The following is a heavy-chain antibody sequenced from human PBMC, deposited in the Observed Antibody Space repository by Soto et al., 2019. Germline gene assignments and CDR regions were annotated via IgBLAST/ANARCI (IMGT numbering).Heavy chain of an antibody. CDR3: ARQGGVSYGTRWFDP. V-gene: IGHV5-51*01. CDR2: IYPGDSDT. D-gene: IGHD5-18*01. Sequence: GESLKISCKGSGYGFTSYWIGWVRQMPAKGLEWMGIIYPGDSDTRYSPSFQGQVTISADRSISTAYLQWSSLKASDTAMYYCARQGGVSYGTRWFDPWGQGTLVTVSS. J-gene: IGHJ5*02. CDR1: GYGFTSYW.